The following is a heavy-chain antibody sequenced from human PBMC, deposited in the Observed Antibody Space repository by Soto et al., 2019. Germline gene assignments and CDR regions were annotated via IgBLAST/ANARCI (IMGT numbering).Heavy chain of an antibody. Sequence: QVQLQESGPGLVKPSQTQSLTCTVSGGSISSGGYYWSWIRQHPGKGLEWIGYIYYSGSTYYNPSLKSRVTISVDTSKNQFSLKLSSVTAADTAVYYCARGAAAGTLDFDYWGQGTLVTVSS. CDR1: GGSISSGGYY. D-gene: IGHD6-13*01. CDR3: ARGAAAGTLDFDY. V-gene: IGHV4-31*03. CDR2: IYYSGST. J-gene: IGHJ4*02.